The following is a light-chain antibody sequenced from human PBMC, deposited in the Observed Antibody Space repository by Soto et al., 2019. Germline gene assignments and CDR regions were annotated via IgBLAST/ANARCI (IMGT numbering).Light chain of an antibody. J-gene: IGLJ1*01. Sequence: QSVLTQPPSASGTPGQRVTISCSGSSSNSRLRGFHWYQQLPGTAPKFIIYNNNQRPSGVPDRFSGSRSGTSASLAISGLQSEDEADYYCATWDAILDTYVFGTGTKVTVL. CDR1: SSNSRLRG. CDR3: ATWDAILDTYV. V-gene: IGLV1-44*01. CDR2: NNN.